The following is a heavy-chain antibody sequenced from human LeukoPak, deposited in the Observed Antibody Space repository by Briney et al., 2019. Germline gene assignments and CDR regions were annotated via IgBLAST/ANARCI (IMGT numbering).Heavy chain of an antibody. Sequence: GGSLRLSCAVSGFSVSIKYMNWVRQAPGKGLEWVSILYSSGTTYYANSVKGRFTISRDNSENKLFLQMNSLRAEDTAVYYCARGGFGPSDALDIWGQGTMVTVSS. D-gene: IGHD3-10*01. V-gene: IGHV3-53*01. CDR1: GFSVSIKY. CDR2: LYSSGTT. J-gene: IGHJ3*02. CDR3: ARGGFGPSDALDI.